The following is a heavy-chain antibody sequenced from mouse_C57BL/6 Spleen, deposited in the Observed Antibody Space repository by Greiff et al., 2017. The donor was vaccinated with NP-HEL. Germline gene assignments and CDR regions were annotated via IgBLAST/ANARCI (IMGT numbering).Heavy chain of an antibody. Sequence: EVQLQESGPGLVKPSQSLSLTCSVTGYSITSGYYWNWIRQFPGNKLEWMGYISYDGSNNYNPSLKNRISITRDTSKNQFFLKLNSVTTEDTATYYCAREDYGYGFAYWGQGTLVTVSA. CDR3: AREDYGYGFAY. J-gene: IGHJ3*01. D-gene: IGHD2-2*01. CDR1: GYSITSGYY. CDR2: ISYDGSN. V-gene: IGHV3-6*01.